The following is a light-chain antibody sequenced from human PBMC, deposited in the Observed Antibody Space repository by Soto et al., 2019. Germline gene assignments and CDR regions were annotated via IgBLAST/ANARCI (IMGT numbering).Light chain of an antibody. V-gene: IGLV2-11*01. Sequence: QSVLTQPRSVSESPGQSVTISCTGTSSDVGGYNYVSWYQQHPGKAPKLMIYDVSKRPSGVPDRFSGSKSGNMASLTISGLQAEDEADYYCCSYAGSYTYVFGTGTKVTVL. CDR1: SSDVGGYNY. J-gene: IGLJ1*01. CDR2: DVS. CDR3: CSYAGSYTYV.